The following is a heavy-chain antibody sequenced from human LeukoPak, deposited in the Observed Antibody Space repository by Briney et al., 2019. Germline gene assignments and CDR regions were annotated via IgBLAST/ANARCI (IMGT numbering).Heavy chain of an antibody. V-gene: IGHV4-34*01. J-gene: IGHJ5*02. D-gene: IGHD3-10*01. CDR2: INHSGST. Sequence: SETLSLTCAVYGGSFSGYYWGWIRQPPGKGLEWIGEINHSGSTNYNPSLKSRVTISVDTSKNQFSLKLSSVTAADTAVYYCARGRPDGSGSYYKFDPWGQGTLVTVSS. CDR3: ARGRPDGSGSYYKFDP. CDR1: GGSFSGYY.